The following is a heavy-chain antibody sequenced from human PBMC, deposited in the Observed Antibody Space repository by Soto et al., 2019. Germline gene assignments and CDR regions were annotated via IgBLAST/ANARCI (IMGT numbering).Heavy chain of an antibody. CDR3: AREVAADGTFREDVFDI. CDR2: IIPIFTTT. V-gene: IGHV1-69*12. Sequence: QVHLVQSGAEVKKPGSSVKVSCKAPGGTFSNHAINWVRQAPGQGLEWMGRIIPIFTTTNYAQKSQGRVTMTADESTITAYLELSSLKHDDTAVYYCAREVAADGTFREDVFDIWGQGTFVTVSS. J-gene: IGHJ3*02. CDR1: GGTFSNHA. D-gene: IGHD6-13*01.